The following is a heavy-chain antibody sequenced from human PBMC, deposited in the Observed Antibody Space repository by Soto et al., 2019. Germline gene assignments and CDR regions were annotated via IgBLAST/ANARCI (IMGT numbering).Heavy chain of an antibody. D-gene: IGHD5-12*01. V-gene: IGHV4-59*01. CDR1: GGSISSYY. Sequence: SETLSLTCTVSGGSISSYYWSWIRQPPGKGLEWIGYIYYSGSTNYNPSLKSRVTISVDTSKNQFSLKLSSVTAADTAVYYCASGRGRRWLRSQYYFDYWGQGTLVTVSS. CDR3: ASGRGRRWLRSQYYFDY. J-gene: IGHJ4*02. CDR2: IYYSGST.